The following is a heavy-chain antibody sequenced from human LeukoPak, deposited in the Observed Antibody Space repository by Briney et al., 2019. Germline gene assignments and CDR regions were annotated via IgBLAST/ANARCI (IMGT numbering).Heavy chain of an antibody. D-gene: IGHD3-9*01. CDR3: VRDWDHFDFDS. J-gene: IGHJ5*01. V-gene: IGHV3-74*01. CDR2: IKGDGSHT. CDR1: GFTFSNYW. Sequence: GGSLRLSCAASGFTFSNYWMHWVRQAPGKGLVWVSRIKGDGSHTIYADSVKGRFTISRDNAKNTLYLQMKSLRAEDTAVYYCVRDWDHFDFDSWGQGTLVSVSS.